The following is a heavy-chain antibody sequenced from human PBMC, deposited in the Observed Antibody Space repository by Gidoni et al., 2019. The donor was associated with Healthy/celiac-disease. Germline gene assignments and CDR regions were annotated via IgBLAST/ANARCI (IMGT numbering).Heavy chain of an antibody. CDR2: ISSSSSYI. CDR3: ARESVGYYGMDV. V-gene: IGHV3-21*01. Sequence: EVQLVESGGGLVKPGGSLRLSCAASVFTFSSYSMNWVRQAPGKGLEWVSSISSSSSYIYYADSVKGRFTISRDNAKNSLYLQMNSLRAEDTAVYYCARESVGYYGMDVWGQGTTVTVSS. CDR1: VFTFSSYS. J-gene: IGHJ6*02.